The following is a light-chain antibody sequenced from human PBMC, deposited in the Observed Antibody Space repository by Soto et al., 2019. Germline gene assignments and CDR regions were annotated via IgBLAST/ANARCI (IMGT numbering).Light chain of an antibody. CDR2: GSS. Sequence: EIVLTQSPGTLSLSPGERATLSCRASQSVNSNYLAWYQHKPGQAPRLLIYGSSSRATGIADRFSGSGSGTDFTLTISRLEPEDFAVYYCQQYGSSPTWTFGQGTKVEIK. V-gene: IGKV3-20*01. CDR1: QSVNSNY. CDR3: QQYGSSPTWT. J-gene: IGKJ1*01.